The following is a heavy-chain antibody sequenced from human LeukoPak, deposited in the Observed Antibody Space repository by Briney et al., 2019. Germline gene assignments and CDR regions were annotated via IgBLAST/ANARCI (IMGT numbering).Heavy chain of an antibody. D-gene: IGHD6-25*01. CDR1: GFTFSSYW. V-gene: IGHV3-74*01. CDR3: AREAALGLAFDI. Sequence: GGSLRLSCAASGFTFSSYWMSWVRQAPGKGLVWVSRINSDGSSTSYADSVKGRFTISRDNAKNTLYLQMNSLRAEDTAVYYCAREAALGLAFDIWGQGTMVTVSS. CDR2: INSDGSST. J-gene: IGHJ3*02.